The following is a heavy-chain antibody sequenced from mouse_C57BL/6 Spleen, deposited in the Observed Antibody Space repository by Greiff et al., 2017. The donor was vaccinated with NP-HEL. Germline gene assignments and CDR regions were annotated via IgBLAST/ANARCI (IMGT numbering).Heavy chain of an antibody. V-gene: IGHV1-9*01. J-gene: IGHJ3*01. CDR3: ARSGPYYYGSSYVLGAY. CDR2: ILPGSGST. D-gene: IGHD1-1*01. Sequence: VQLQQSGAELMKPGASVKLSCKATGYTFTGYWIEWVKQRPGHGLEWIGEILPGSGSTNYNEKFKGKATFTADTSSNTAYMQLSSLTTEDSAIYYCARSGPYYYGSSYVLGAYWGQGTLVTVSA. CDR1: GYTFTGYW.